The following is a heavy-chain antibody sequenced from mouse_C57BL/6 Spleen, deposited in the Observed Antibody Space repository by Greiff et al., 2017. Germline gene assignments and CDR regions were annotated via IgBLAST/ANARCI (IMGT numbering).Heavy chain of an antibody. J-gene: IGHJ2*01. Sequence: VQLQQSGAELVRPGSSVKLSCKASGYTFTSYWMHWVKQRPIQGLEWIGNIDPSDSETHYNQKFKDKATLTVDKSSSTAYMQLSSLTSEDSAVXYCAREDYYGSGLDYWGQGTTLTVSS. V-gene: IGHV1-52*01. CDR1: GYTFTSYW. CDR3: AREDYYGSGLDY. CDR2: IDPSDSET. D-gene: IGHD1-1*01.